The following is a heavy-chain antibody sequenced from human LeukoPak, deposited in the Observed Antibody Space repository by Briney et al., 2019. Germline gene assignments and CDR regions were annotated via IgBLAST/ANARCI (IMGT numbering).Heavy chain of an antibody. J-gene: IGHJ6*04. Sequence: SETLSLTCTVSGGSISSYYWSWIRQPPGKGLEWIGYIYHSGSTNYNPSLKSRVTISVDTSKNQFSLKLSSVTAADTAVYYCARGGLLWLGELSYGMDVWGKGTTVTVSS. V-gene: IGHV4-59*01. D-gene: IGHD3-10*01. CDR3: ARGGLLWLGELSYGMDV. CDR1: GGSISSYY. CDR2: IYHSGST.